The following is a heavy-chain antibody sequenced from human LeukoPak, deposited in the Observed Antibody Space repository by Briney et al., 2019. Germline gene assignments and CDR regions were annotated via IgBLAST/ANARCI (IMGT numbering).Heavy chain of an antibody. CDR1: DGSFSGYY. J-gene: IGHJ4*02. CDR3: ARDRIYGSGSDHFDY. D-gene: IGHD3-10*01. V-gene: IGHV4-34*01. Sequence: SETLSLTCAVYDGSFSGYYWNWIRQPPGKGLEWIGKINHSGSTNYNTSLKSRVTISGDTSKNQFSLKLSSVTAAGTAVYYCARDRIYGSGSDHFDYWGQGTLVTLSS. CDR2: INHSGST.